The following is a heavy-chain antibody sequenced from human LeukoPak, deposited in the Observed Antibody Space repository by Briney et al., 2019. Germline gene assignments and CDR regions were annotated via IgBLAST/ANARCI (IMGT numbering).Heavy chain of an antibody. J-gene: IGHJ4*02. Sequence: SETLSLTCTVSGGSISSYYWSWLRQPPGKGLEWIGYIYYSGSTNYNPSLKSRVTISVDTSKNQFSLKLSSVTAADTAVYYCASTPIWFGELSYFDYWGQGTLVTVSS. V-gene: IGHV4-59*01. D-gene: IGHD3-10*01. CDR1: GGSISSYY. CDR2: IYYSGST. CDR3: ASTPIWFGELSYFDY.